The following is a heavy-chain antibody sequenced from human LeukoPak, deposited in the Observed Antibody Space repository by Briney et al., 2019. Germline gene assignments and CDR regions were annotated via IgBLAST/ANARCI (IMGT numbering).Heavy chain of an antibody. Sequence: VASVTVSCKVSGYNLTELSMHWVRQAPGKGLEWMGGFDPEDGETIYAQKFQGRVTMTEDTSTDTAYMELSSLRSEDTAVYYCAVTPGVYDWYFDLWGRGTLVTVSS. CDR2: FDPEDGET. D-gene: IGHD3-10*01. CDR3: AVTPGVYDWYFDL. CDR1: GYNLTELS. V-gene: IGHV1-24*01. J-gene: IGHJ2*01.